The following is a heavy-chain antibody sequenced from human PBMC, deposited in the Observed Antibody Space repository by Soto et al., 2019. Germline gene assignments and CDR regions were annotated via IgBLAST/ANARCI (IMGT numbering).Heavy chain of an antibody. J-gene: IGHJ4*02. V-gene: IGHV3-30*04. CDR3: ARGVGIQYLQDS. CDR2: ISYDGSYK. CDR1: GFTFSTYA. D-gene: IGHD2-2*01. Sequence: GGSLRLSCAASGFTFSTYAMHWVRQAPGKGLEWVAVISYDGSYKYYADSAKGRFTISRDNSKNTLFLQMNSLRVEDTAVYFCARGVGIQYLQDSWGQGTLVTVSS.